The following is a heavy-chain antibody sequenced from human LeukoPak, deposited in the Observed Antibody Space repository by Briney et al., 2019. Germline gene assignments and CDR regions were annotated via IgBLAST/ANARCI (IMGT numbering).Heavy chain of an antibody. J-gene: IGHJ4*02. Sequence: PGGSLRLSCAASGFTFSSDGIHWVRQAPGKGPEWVAFVSNNGIDKHYGDSVQGRFSISRDNSKNTLYLEMKSLRVEDTAMYYCAKGITRDSYYLDYWGQGTLVTVSS. CDR3: AKGITRDSYYLDY. V-gene: IGHV3-30*02. CDR2: VSNNGIDK. CDR1: GFTFSSDG. D-gene: IGHD1-20*01.